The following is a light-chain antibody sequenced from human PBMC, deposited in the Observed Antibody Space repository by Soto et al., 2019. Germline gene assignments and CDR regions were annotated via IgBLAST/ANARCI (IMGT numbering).Light chain of an antibody. J-gene: IGLJ3*02. Sequence: QSALTQPASVSGSPGQSITISCTGTNSDVGSHNFVSWYQQYPGKAPKLLIYEASKRPSGLSNRFSGSKSGITASLTISGLQAEDEADYYCCSLTNGATWVFGGGTELTVL. V-gene: IGLV2-23*01. CDR2: EAS. CDR3: CSLTNGATWV. CDR1: NSDVGSHNF.